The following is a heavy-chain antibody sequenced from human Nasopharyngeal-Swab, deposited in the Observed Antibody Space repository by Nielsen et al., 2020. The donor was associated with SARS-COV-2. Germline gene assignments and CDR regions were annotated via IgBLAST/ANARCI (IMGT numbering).Heavy chain of an antibody. D-gene: IGHD1-1*01. V-gene: IGHV3-21*01. J-gene: IGHJ6*02. CDR1: GFTFSSYS. CDR2: ISSSSSYI. CDR3: ARVSGTQSIYYYYGMDV. Sequence: GGSLRLSCAASGFTFSSYSMSWVRQAPGKGLEWVSSISSSSSYIYYADSVKGRFTISRDNAKNSLYLQMNSLRAEDTAVYYCARVSGTQSIYYYYGMDVWGQGTTVTVSS.